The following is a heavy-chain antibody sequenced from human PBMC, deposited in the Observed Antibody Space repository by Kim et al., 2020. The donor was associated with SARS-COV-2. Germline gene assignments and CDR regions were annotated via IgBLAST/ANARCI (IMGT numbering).Heavy chain of an antibody. Sequence: SETLSLTCAVYGGSFSGYYWSWIRQPPGKGLEWIGEINHSGSTNYNPSLKSRVTISVDTSKNQFSLKLSSVTAADTAVYYCARGLSRPAATHYYYYGMDVWGQGTTVTVSS. CDR1: GGSFSGYY. CDR3: ARGLSRPAATHYYYYGMDV. CDR2: INHSGST. J-gene: IGHJ6*02. D-gene: IGHD2-2*01. V-gene: IGHV4-34*01.